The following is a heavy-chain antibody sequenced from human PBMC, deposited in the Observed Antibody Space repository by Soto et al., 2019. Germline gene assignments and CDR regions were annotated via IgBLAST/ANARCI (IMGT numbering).Heavy chain of an antibody. D-gene: IGHD3-22*01. J-gene: IGHJ3*02. CDR2: ISSSSSYI. Sequence: LGGSLRLSCAASGFTFSSYSMNWVRQAPGKGLEWFSSISSSSSYIYYADSVQGRFTISRDNSKNSLYLQMNSLRAEDTAVYYCARATYYYDSSGYYDAFDIWGQGTMVTVSS. CDR3: ARATYYYDSSGYYDAFDI. V-gene: IGHV3-21*01. CDR1: GFTFSSYS.